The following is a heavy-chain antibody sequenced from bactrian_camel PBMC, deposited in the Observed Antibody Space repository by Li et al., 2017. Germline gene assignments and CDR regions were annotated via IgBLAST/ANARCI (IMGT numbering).Heavy chain of an antibody. CDR3: AARFGCALGIGYIGRSLYSYPYNY. Sequence: VQLVESGGGSVQAGGSLRLSCAVYAYTYGRRCMGWFRQAPGKAREGVAAVNTGTDSTYYADSVKGRFTISKDNAQNTLFLQMNNLKPEDSSMYYCAARFGCALGIGYIGRSLYSYPYNYWGQGTQVTVS. CDR1: AYTYGRRC. V-gene: IGHV3S31*01. J-gene: IGHJ4*01. CDR2: VNTGTDST. D-gene: IGHD6*01.